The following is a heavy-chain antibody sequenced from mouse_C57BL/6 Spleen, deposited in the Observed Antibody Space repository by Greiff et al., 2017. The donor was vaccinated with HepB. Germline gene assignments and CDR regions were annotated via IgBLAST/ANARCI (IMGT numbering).Heavy chain of an antibody. V-gene: IGHV1-50*01. CDR2: IDPSDSYT. Sequence: VQLQQPGAELVKPGASVKLSCKASGYTFTSYWMQWVKQRPGQGLEWIGEIDPSDSYTNYNQKFKGKATLTVDTSSSTAYMQLSSLTSEDSAVYYCAIKLGRGAFDYWGQGTTLTVSS. CDR3: AIKLGRGAFDY. D-gene: IGHD4-1*01. CDR1: GYTFTSYW. J-gene: IGHJ2*01.